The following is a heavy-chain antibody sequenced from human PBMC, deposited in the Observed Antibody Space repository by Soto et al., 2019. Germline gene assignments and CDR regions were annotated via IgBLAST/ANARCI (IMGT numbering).Heavy chain of an antibody. Sequence: QVQLQQWGAGLLKPSETLSLTCAIYGGSFSGYYWSWIRQPPGKGLEWIGEINHSGSTNYNPSLKSRAAMSVATSKNQFSLKLSSVTAADMAVYYCAAAVARGWFDPWGQGTLVTVSS. J-gene: IGHJ5*02. D-gene: IGHD6-19*01. CDR1: GGSFSGYY. V-gene: IGHV4-34*02. CDR3: AAAVARGWFDP. CDR2: INHSGST.